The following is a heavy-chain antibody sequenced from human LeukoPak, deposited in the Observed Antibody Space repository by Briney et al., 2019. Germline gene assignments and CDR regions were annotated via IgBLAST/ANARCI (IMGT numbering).Heavy chain of an antibody. CDR3: ARGVRYSSGWYGEYYFDF. CDR2: IYYRGST. Sequence: PSETLSLTCTVSGDSISSSSYYWGWIRQPPGQGLEWIGSIYYRGSTYYNPSLKSRVTISVDTSKNQFSLKLNSVTAADTAVYYCARGVRYSSGWYGEYYFDFWGQGTLVTVSS. J-gene: IGHJ4*02. V-gene: IGHV4-39*01. CDR1: GDSISSSSYY. D-gene: IGHD6-19*01.